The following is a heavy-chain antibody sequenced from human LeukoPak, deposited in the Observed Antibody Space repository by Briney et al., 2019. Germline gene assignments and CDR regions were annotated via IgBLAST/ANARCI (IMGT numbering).Heavy chain of an antibody. CDR1: GFTFSSYA. V-gene: IGHV3-30-3*01. CDR3: ARDPSYDSSGYLDY. Sequence: GGSLRLSCAASGFTFSSYAMHWVRQAPGKGLEWVAVISYDGSNKYYADSVKGRFTISRDNSKNTLYLQMNGLRAEDTAVYYCARDPSYDSSGYLDYWGQGTLVTVSS. D-gene: IGHD3-22*01. J-gene: IGHJ4*02. CDR2: ISYDGSNK.